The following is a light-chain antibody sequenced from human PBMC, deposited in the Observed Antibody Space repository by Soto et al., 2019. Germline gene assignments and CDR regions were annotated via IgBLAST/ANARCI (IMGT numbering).Light chain of an antibody. Sequence: QSALTQPASVSGSPRQSITISCTGTSSDIGGYNFVSWYQHHPGKAPKLLIHDVSNRPSGVSSRFSGSKSGNTASLTISGLQAEDEADYYCNSYRTVSTYVFGTGTKLTVL. CDR1: SSDIGGYNF. CDR3: NSYRTVSTYV. V-gene: IGLV2-14*03. J-gene: IGLJ1*01. CDR2: DVS.